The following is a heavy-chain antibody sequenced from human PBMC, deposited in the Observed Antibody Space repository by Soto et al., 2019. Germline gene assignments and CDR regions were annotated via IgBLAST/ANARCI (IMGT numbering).Heavy chain of an antibody. CDR3: ARDRGDYGDYVFDY. J-gene: IGHJ4*02. D-gene: IGHD4-17*01. CDR1: GFTFSSYA. Sequence: QVQLVEFGGGVVQPGRSLRLSCAASGFTFSSYAMHWVRQAPGKGLEWVAVISYDGSNKYYADSVKGRFTISRDNSKNTLYLQMNSLRAEDTAVYYCARDRGDYGDYVFDYWGQGTLVTVSS. V-gene: IGHV3-30-3*01. CDR2: ISYDGSNK.